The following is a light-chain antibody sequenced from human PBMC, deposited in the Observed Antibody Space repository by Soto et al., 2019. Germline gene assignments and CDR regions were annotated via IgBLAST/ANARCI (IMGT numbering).Light chain of an antibody. J-gene: IGKJ2*01. Sequence: DIQLTQSPSILSASGGDRVTITCRASQSIANRLAWYQQKPGKTPKLLIYGASTLESGVPSRFSGSGSGTEFTLTINSLQTDDFATYYCQQYYSYPYTFGQGTKVDIK. CDR1: QSIANR. V-gene: IGKV1-5*01. CDR3: QQYYSYPYT. CDR2: GAS.